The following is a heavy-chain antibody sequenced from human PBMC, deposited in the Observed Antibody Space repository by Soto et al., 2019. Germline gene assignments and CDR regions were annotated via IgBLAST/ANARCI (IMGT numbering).Heavy chain of an antibody. J-gene: IGHJ4*02. V-gene: IGHV4-59*08. Sequence: SETLSLTCAVYGGSLTGYYWNWVRQPPGKGLEWIGYIYYSGSTNYNPSLKSRVTISVDTSKNQFSLKLGSVTAADTAVYYCARHSGRVVPAALDYWGQGTLVTVSS. CDR2: IYYSGST. CDR1: GGSLTGYY. CDR3: ARHSGRVVPAALDY. D-gene: IGHD2-2*01.